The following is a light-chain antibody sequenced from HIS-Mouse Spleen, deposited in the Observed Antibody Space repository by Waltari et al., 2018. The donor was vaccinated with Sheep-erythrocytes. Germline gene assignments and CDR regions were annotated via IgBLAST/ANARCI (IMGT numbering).Light chain of an antibody. CDR3: CSYAGSYNYV. V-gene: IGLV2-11*01. J-gene: IGLJ1*01. CDR2: DVS. Sequence: QSALTQPRSVSGSPGQSVTISCTGTSSDVGGYNYVSWYQQHPGKAPKLMIYDVSKRPSWVPDRFSGSNSGNTASLTISGLQAEDEADYYCCSYAGSYNYVFGTGTKVTVL. CDR1: SSDVGGYNY.